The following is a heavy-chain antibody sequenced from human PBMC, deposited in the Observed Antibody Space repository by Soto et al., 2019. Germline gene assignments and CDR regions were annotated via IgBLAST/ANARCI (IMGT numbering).Heavy chain of an antibody. CDR2: IGHSGYSI. V-gene: IGHV3-23*01. D-gene: IGHD3-9*01. Sequence: GGSLRLSCAASGCTFNNHAMAWIRQAPGKGLEWVSSIGHSGYSINYGDSVKGRFTISRDNSKNMLFLEMNGLRAEDTAVYYCARSDDKDILTGCYNWGQGALVTVSS. J-gene: IGHJ4*02. CDR1: GCTFNNHA. CDR3: ARSDDKDILTGCYN.